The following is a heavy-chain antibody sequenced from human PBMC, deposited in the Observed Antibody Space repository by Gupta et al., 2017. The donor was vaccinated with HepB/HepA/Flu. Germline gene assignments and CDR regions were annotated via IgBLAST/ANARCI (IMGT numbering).Heavy chain of an antibody. CDR3: GRDSRDDVVVPSALDY. J-gene: IGHJ4*02. V-gene: IGHV3-11*01. D-gene: IGHD2-15*01. Sequence: QVQLVEAGGALVKPGGSLRLSCAASGFTFTDYYMSWIRQATGKGLEWVSYVSRSGRTTHYAESVEGRLTMSRDNAENSLSLQMNRLRAADTAVYDCGRDSRDDVVVPSALDYWGQGTRGTVAS. CDR1: GFTFTDYY. CDR2: VSRSGRTT.